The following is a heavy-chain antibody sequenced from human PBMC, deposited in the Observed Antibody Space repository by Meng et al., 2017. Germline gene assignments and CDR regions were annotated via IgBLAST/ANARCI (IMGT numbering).Heavy chain of an antibody. Sequence: GESLKISCAASGFSFSNYWMSWVRQAPGKGLEWVANIKQDGSEKKYVDSVKGRFTISRDNAKNSLYLQMDSLRAEDTAVYYCASASAYSSGWGQYFQNWGQGTLVTVSS. CDR2: IKQDGSEK. D-gene: IGHD6-19*01. CDR1: GFSFSNYW. J-gene: IGHJ1*01. CDR3: ASASAYSSGWGQYFQN. V-gene: IGHV3-7*01.